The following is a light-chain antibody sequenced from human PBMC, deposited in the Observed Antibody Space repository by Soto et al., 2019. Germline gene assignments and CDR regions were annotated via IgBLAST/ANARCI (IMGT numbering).Light chain of an antibody. CDR3: QQYNNYWT. Sequence: DIQMTQSPSTLSASVGDRVTITCRASQSINSRLAWYQQKPGKAPNLLIYKASSLESGVPSRFSGSGSGTEFTLTISRLQPDDFANYYCQQYNNYWTFGQGTKVEIK. V-gene: IGKV1-5*03. CDR1: QSINSR. CDR2: KAS. J-gene: IGKJ1*01.